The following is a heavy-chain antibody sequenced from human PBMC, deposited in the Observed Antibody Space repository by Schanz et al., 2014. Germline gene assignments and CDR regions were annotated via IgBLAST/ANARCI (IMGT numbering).Heavy chain of an antibody. CDR2: IWNNEVTK. CDR3: ARPRFDYGEVDY. Sequence: QAQLMESGGGVVQPGTSLILSCSVSGFSLNTYGIHWFRQPAGKGLEWVAVIWNNEVTKYYADSVRGRFTISRDRFQNTLYLRMSSLRAEDTAVYDCARPRFDYGEVDYWGQGTLVTVSS. D-gene: IGHD4-17*01. J-gene: IGHJ4*02. V-gene: IGHV3-33*01. CDR1: GFSLNTYG.